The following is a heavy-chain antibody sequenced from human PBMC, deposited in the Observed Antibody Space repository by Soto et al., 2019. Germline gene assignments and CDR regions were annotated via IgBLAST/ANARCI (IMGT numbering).Heavy chain of an antibody. D-gene: IGHD3-16*01. CDR3: AGDLLDASVGDLKYGMDV. J-gene: IGHJ6*02. Sequence: QVQLQESGPGLVKASGTLSLTCAVSGGSISSSNWWSWVRQPPGQGLEWIGEMYHSGSTNYNPSLKSRVTISVDKSKNQFSLKLSSVTAADTAVYYCAGDLLDASVGDLKYGMDVWGQGNTVNVSS. CDR2: MYHSGST. V-gene: IGHV4-4*02. CDR1: GGSISSSNW.